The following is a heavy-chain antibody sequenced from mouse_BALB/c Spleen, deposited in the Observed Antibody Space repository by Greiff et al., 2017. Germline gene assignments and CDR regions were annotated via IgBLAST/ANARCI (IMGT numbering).Heavy chain of an antibody. CDR2: ISSGSSTI. Sequence: EVQGVESGGGLVQPGGSRKLSCAASGFTFSSFGMHWVRQAPEKGLEWVAYISSGSSTIYYADTVKGRFTISRDNPKNTLFLQMTSLRSEDTAMYYCARSNWVSFDYWGQGTTLTVSS. CDR1: GFTFSSFG. CDR3: ARSNWVSFDY. D-gene: IGHD4-1*01. V-gene: IGHV5-17*02. J-gene: IGHJ2*01.